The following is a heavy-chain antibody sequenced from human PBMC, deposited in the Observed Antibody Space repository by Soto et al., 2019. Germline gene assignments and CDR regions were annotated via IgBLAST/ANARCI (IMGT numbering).Heavy chain of an antibody. CDR3: ARRSYDILTGYRLFDY. D-gene: IGHD3-9*01. CDR1: GGSISSSNW. Sequence: QVQLQESGPGLVKPSGTLSLTCAVSGGSISSSNWWSWVRQPPGKGLEWIGEIYHSGVTNYNPSRKSRVTISVDKSKNQFSLKLSSVTAADTAVYYCARRSYDILTGYRLFDYWGQGTLVTVSS. CDR2: IYHSGVT. V-gene: IGHV4-4*02. J-gene: IGHJ4*02.